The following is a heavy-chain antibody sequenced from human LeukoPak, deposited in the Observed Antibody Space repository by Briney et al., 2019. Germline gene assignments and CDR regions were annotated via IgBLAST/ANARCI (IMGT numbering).Heavy chain of an antibody. CDR2: IYYSGST. CDR1: GGYISSHH. J-gene: IGHJ4*02. D-gene: IGHD5-18*01. V-gene: IGHV4-59*11. CDR3: ARDRNSYGNFDY. Sequence: TASETLSLTCTVSGGYISSHHCSWIRQPPGKGLECIGYIYYSGSTNSDPSLKSRVTISVDTSKNQFSLKLSFVTAADTAVYYCARDRNSYGNFDYWGQGTLVTVSS.